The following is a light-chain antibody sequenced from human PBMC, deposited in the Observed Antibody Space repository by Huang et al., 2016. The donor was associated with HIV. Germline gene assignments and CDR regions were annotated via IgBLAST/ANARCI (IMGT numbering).Light chain of an antibody. CDR3: LQHNGHTLT. Sequence: DIQMTQSPSVMSASVGDRVTISCRARQGISNRLVWFQQKPGRVPKRLIHDASSLESGVPTRFIGSGSGTEVTLTIDSLQPEDFATYYCLQHNGHTLTFGGGTRVEIK. CDR1: QGISNR. J-gene: IGKJ4*01. V-gene: IGKV1-17*03. CDR2: DAS.